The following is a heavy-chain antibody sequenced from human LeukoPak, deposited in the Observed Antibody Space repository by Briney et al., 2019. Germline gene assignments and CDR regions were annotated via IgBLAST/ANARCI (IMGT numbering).Heavy chain of an antibody. CDR1: GFTLSSYA. J-gene: IGHJ4*02. CDR3: AKQSAGSAAWYSLHYDF. Sequence: GGSLRLSCAASGFTLSSYAMTCVRQAPGRGREWGLSVDVGGGGTYYADSVKGRFTISRDNSKDTLYLQMNGLRAEDTAAYFCAKQSAGSAAWYSLHYDFWGQGTLVTVSS. CDR2: VDVGGGGT. D-gene: IGHD6-13*01. V-gene: IGHV3-23*01.